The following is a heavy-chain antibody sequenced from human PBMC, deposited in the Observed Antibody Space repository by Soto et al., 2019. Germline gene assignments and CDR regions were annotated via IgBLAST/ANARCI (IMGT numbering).Heavy chain of an antibody. CDR3: ARADYEILTGSNAMDV. V-gene: IGHV4-4*07. J-gene: IGHJ6*02. CDR1: GDSLGNYY. Sequence: SETLSLTCTASGDSLGNYYWFWIRQPVGKGLEWIGRVSSSGNTNANPTLNSRATMSIDTSKNQFSLRLRSVTAADTAVCYCARADYEILTGSNAMDVWGQGTTVTVSS. D-gene: IGHD3-9*01. CDR2: VSSSGNT.